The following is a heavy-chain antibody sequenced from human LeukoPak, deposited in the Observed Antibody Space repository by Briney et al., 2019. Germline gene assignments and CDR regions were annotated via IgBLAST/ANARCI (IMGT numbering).Heavy chain of an antibody. J-gene: IGHJ5*02. CDR2: IKQDGSEK. V-gene: IGHV3-7*01. D-gene: IGHD1-7*01. Sequence: GGSLRLSCAASGFTFSSYWMSWVRQAPGKGLEWVANIKQDGSEKYYVDSVKGRFTISRDNAKNSLYLQMNSLRAEDTAVYYCARECGPTGTRNNWFDPWGQGTLVTVSS. CDR3: ARECGPTGTRNNWFDP. CDR1: GFTFSSYW.